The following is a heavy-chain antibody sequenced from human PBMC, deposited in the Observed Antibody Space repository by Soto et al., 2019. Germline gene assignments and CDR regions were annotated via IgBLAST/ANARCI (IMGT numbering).Heavy chain of an antibody. D-gene: IGHD3-22*01. CDR3: ARGYDSSGYRLGD. CDR2: IKQDGSEK. CDR1: GFTFSSYW. Sequence: DVQLVGSGGGLVQPGGSLRLSCAASGFTFSSYWMSWVRQAPGKGLEWVANIKQDGSEKYYVDSVKGRFTISRDNAKNSLYVQMNSLRADDSAVYYCARGYDSSGYRLGDWGQGTLVTVSS. J-gene: IGHJ4*02. V-gene: IGHV3-7*01.